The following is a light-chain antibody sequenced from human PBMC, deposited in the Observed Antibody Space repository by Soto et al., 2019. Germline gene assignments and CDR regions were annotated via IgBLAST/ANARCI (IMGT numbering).Light chain of an antibody. J-gene: IGLJ1*01. Sequence: QSALTQPPSASGSPGQSVAISCTGTSSDVGGYNYVSWYQQHPGKAPKLMIYEVNKRPSGVPDRFSGSKSGNMASLTVSGLQAEDEADYYCNSYAGSSNVFGTGTKVTVL. CDR1: SSDVGGYNY. CDR2: EVN. CDR3: NSYAGSSNV. V-gene: IGLV2-8*01.